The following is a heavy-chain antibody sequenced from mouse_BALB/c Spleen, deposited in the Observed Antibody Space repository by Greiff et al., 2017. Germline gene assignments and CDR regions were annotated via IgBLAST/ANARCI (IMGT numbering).Heavy chain of an antibody. V-gene: IGHV5-6-5*01. J-gene: IGHJ2*01. CDR1: GFTFSSYA. Sequence: EVKLMESGGGLVKPGGSLKLSCAASGFTFSSYAMSWVRQTPEKRLEWVASISSGGSTYYPDSVKGRFTISRDNARNILYLQMSSLRSEDTAMYYCARGRGSIYFDYWGQGTTLTVSS. CDR3: ARGRGSIYFDY. CDR2: ISSGGST. D-gene: IGHD1-1*01.